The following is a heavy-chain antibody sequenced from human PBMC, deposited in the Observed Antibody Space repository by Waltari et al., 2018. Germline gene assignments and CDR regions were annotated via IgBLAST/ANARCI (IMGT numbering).Heavy chain of an antibody. CDR3: ARVVGIAAAGNWFDP. Sequence: QVQLQQWGAGLLKPSETLSLTCAVYGGSFSGYYWLWIRQPPGKGLEWIGEINHSGSTNYNPSLKSRVTISVDTSKNQFSLKLSSVTAADTAVYYCARVVGIAAAGNWFDPWGQGTLVTVSS. CDR2: INHSGST. CDR1: GGSFSGYY. D-gene: IGHD6-13*01. V-gene: IGHV4-34*01. J-gene: IGHJ5*02.